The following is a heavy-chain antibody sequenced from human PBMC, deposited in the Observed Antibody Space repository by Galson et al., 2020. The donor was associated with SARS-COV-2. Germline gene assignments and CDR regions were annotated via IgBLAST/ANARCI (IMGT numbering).Heavy chain of an antibody. V-gene: IGHV3-21*01. CDR3: ARARGLGNYYYGMDV. CDR2: ISSSSSYI. J-gene: IGHJ6*02. Sequence: GGSLRLSCAASGFNYSSYTMNWVRQAPGKGLEWVSSISSSSSYIYYADSVKGRFTISRDNAKNSLYLQMNSLRAEDTAVYYCARARGLGNYYYGMDVWGQGTRSPSP. CDR1: GFNYSSYT. D-gene: IGHD3-10*01.